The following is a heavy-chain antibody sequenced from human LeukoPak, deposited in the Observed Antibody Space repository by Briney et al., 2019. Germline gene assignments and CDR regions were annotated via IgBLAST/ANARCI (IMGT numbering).Heavy chain of an antibody. J-gene: IGHJ6*03. CDR3: ARGRYGPYSGSLWGGYYYMDV. V-gene: IGHV1-2*02. CDR1: GYTFTGYY. Sequence: ASVKVSCKASGYTFTGYYMHWVRQAPGQGLEWMGWINPNSGGTNYAQKFQGRVTMTRDTSISTAYMELSRLRSDDTAVDYCARGRYGPYSGSLWGGYYYMDVWGKGTTVTVSS. D-gene: IGHD1-26*01. CDR2: INPNSGGT.